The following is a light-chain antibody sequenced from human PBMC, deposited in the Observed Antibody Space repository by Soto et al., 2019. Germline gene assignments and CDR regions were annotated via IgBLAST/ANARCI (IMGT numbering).Light chain of an antibody. CDR1: SGHSSYI. Sequence: QSVLTQSSSASASLGSSVKLTCTLSSGHSSYIIAWHHQQPGKAPRYLMKLEGSGSYNKGSGVPDRFSGSSSGADRYPTISNLQFEDEANYYCETWDSNTRVFGGGTKLTVL. J-gene: IGLJ2*01. CDR2: LEGSGSY. V-gene: IGLV4-60*02. CDR3: ETWDSNTRV.